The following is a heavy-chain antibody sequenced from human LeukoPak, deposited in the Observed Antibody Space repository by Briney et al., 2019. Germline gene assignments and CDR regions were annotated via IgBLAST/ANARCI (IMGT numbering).Heavy chain of an antibody. V-gene: IGHV3-7*01. Sequence: GGSLRLSCAASGFVFSTYWMTWVRQAPGKGPEWVANIKQDGSERNYVDSVKGRFTIARDNSKNSLYLQMTSLRGEDTAVYYCASRAGKPGNTPWCFDYWGQGALVTVSS. J-gene: IGHJ4*02. CDR1: GFVFSTYW. CDR2: IKQDGSER. CDR3: ASRAGKPGNTPWCFDY. D-gene: IGHD1-7*01.